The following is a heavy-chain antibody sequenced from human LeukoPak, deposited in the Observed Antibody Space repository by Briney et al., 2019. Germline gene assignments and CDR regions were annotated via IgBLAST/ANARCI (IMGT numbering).Heavy chain of an antibody. CDR3: AKDRRQSSGYLSY. CDR2: ISYDGSNN. D-gene: IGHD3-22*01. V-gene: IGHV3-30*18. CDR1: GFTFDDYG. J-gene: IGHJ4*02. Sequence: GGSLRLSCAASGFTFDDYGMSWVRQAPGKGLEWVAFISYDGSNNDCVDSLKGRFTISRDNSKNTLYLQMNSLRAEDTAVYFCAKDRRQSSGYLSYWGQGTLVTVS.